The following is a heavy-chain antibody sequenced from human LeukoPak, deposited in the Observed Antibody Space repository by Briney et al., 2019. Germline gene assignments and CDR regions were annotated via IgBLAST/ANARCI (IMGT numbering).Heavy chain of an antibody. CDR2: INPGDSDT. J-gene: IGHJ5*02. CDR3: ARQPGAGWFDP. CDR1: GYSFTSSW. D-gene: IGHD3-10*01. V-gene: IGHV5-51*01. Sequence: GESLKISCQASGYSFTSSWIGWARQMPGKRLEWMAIINPGDSDTRYSPSFQGQVTISADKSISTVYLQWGSLKASDTAMYYCARQPGAGWFDPWGQGTLVTVSS.